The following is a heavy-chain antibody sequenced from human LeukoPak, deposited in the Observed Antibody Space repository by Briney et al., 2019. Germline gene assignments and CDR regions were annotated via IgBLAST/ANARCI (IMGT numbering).Heavy chain of an antibody. CDR1: GFTFSSYA. Sequence: GGSLRLSCAASGFTFSSYAMSWVRQAPGKGLQWVSGISGSGTSTYYADSVKGRFTISRDNSKNTMSLQMNSLRAEDTALYYCARGKGIAVSSFDSWGQGTLVTVSS. V-gene: IGHV3-23*01. D-gene: IGHD6-19*01. CDR2: ISGSGTST. J-gene: IGHJ4*02. CDR3: ARGKGIAVSSFDS.